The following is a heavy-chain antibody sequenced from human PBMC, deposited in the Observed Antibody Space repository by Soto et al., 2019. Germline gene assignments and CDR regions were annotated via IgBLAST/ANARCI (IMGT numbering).Heavy chain of an antibody. Sequence: EMKLAESGGDLVQPGGSLRLSCAASGFTFSSQWMSWVRQAPGKGLEWVANINPDGSVKFYVESVKGRFTISRDNTENSLYLQMSGLSGDDTAVYYCARGYRWGQGTLVTVSS. J-gene: IGHJ5*02. CDR1: GFTFSSQW. CDR2: INPDGSVK. CDR3: ARGYR. V-gene: IGHV3-7*04.